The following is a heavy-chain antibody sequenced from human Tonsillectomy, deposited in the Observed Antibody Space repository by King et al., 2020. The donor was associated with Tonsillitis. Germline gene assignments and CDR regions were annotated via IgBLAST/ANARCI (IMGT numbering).Heavy chain of an antibody. CDR1: GFTFISNG. J-gene: IGHJ6*02. Sequence: VQLVESGGGVVQPGGSLRLSCAASGFTFISNGMHWVRQTPGKGLEWVAFIQYDGINKYYADSVKGRFTVSRDNSKNTLYLQMLSLRADETAVYYCARAPRCGDACPPQLYHYYGMDVWGQGTTVTVSS. V-gene: IGHV3-30*02. CDR2: IQYDGINK. CDR3: ARAPRCGDACPPQLYHYYGMDV. D-gene: IGHD2-21*02.